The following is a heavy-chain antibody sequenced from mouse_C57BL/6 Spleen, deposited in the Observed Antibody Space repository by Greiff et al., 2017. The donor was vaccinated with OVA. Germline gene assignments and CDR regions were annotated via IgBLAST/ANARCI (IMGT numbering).Heavy chain of an antibody. V-gene: IGHV1-50*01. CDR1: GYTFTSYW. D-gene: IGHD1-1*01. J-gene: IGHJ2*01. CDR3: ARRYYYGSSEGVDY. Sequence: QVQLQQSGAELVKPGASVKLSCKASGYTFTSYWMQWVKQRPGQGLEWIGEIDPSDSYTNYNQKFKGKATLTVDTSSSTAYMQLSSLTSEDSAVYYCARRYYYGSSEGVDYWGQGTTLTVSS. CDR2: IDPSDSYT.